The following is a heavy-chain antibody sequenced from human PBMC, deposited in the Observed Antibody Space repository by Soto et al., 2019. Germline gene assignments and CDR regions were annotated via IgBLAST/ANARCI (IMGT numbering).Heavy chain of an antibody. V-gene: IGHV3-30*18. D-gene: IGHD1-26*01. CDR3: ANDGSHKFDY. CDR2: MSYDGSNE. CDR1: GFTFSHYA. Sequence: QVQLVESGGGVVQPGRSLRLSCAASGFTFSHYAMHWVRQAPGKGLEWVARMSYDGSNEYYADSVKGRFTISRDNSKNTLYPRMNSPRAEDTAVYYCANDGSHKFDYWGQGPLVTVSS. J-gene: IGHJ4*02.